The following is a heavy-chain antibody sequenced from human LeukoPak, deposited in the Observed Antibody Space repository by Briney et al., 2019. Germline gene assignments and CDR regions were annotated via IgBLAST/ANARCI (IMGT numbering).Heavy chain of an antibody. CDR1: GYTFTSYY. V-gene: IGHV1-46*01. J-gene: IGHJ4*02. D-gene: IGHD5-24*01. CDR2: INPSGGST. CDR3: ARGPKGRRDGYNFDY. Sequence: ASVKVSCKASGYTFTSYYIHWVRQAPGQGLEWMGIINPSGGSTNYAQKFQGRVTITRNTSISTAYMELSSLRSEDTAVYYCARGPKGRRDGYNFDYWAREPWSPSPQ.